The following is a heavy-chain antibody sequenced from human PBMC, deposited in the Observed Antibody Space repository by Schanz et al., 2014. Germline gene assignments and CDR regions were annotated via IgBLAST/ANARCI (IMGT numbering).Heavy chain of an antibody. CDR3: ARGHGISTRLPIDS. CDR2: IQNDGSNY. CDR1: GFTFSSFG. V-gene: IGHV3-30*02. J-gene: IGHJ4*02. Sequence: QVQLVESGGGVVQPGGSLRLSCAASGFTFSSFGMHWVRQAPGKGLEWVAFIQNDGSNYYHADSVKGRFTISRDNSKNTLYLQMNSLRVEDTAIYYCARGHGISTRLPIDSWGQGTLVTVSS. D-gene: IGHD6-6*01.